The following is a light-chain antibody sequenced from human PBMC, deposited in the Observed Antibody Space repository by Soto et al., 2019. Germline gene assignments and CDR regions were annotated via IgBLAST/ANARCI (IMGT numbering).Light chain of an antibody. Sequence: DIQLTQSPSSLSASVGDRVTITCQASQDITKYLNWYRQKPGKAPELLIYDASNSETGVPSRFSGSGSGTDFTFTISSLQPEEIATYYCQHFDNLPYTFGQGTKLEIK. J-gene: IGKJ2*01. CDR2: DAS. CDR3: QHFDNLPYT. V-gene: IGKV1-33*01. CDR1: QDITKY.